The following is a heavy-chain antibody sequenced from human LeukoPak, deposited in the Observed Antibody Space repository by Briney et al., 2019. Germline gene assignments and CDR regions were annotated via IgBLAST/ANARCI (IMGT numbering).Heavy chain of an antibody. V-gene: IGHV1-18*01. CDR2: ISAYNGNT. J-gene: IGHJ1*01. D-gene: IGHD3-10*02. CDR3: ARDKDEDYVTSGMFQY. CDR1: GYTFTNFG. Sequence: ASVKVSCKASGYTFTNFGISWVRQAPGQRPEWMGWISAYNGNTNYAQNVQDRVTLTTDTSTTTAYMELRSLKSDDTAVYYCARDKDEDYVTSGMFQYWGQGTLVTVSS.